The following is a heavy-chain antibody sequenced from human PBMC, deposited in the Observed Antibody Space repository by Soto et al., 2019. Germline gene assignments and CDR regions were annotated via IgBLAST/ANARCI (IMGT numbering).Heavy chain of an antibody. D-gene: IGHD3-3*01. CDR3: SRDGGFYGLDV. CDR1: GFTSDDYDYA. V-gene: IGHV3-49*04. J-gene: IGHJ6*02. Sequence: GGSLRLSCTFSGFTSDDYDYALTWVRQAPGKGLQWLGLIRGSTYGGTTEYAASVKGRFTISRDDSKGITYLQMNSLKTEDTAVYYCSRDGGFYGLDVWGQGTTVTV. CDR2: IRGSTYGGTT.